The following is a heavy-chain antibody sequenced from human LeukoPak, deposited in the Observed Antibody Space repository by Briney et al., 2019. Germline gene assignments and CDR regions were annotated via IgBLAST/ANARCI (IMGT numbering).Heavy chain of an antibody. CDR2: ISGSGGST. V-gene: IGHV3-23*01. J-gene: IGHJ4*02. CDR1: GFTFSSYA. CDR3: AKDLGAMRYFDY. Sequence: GGSLRLSCAASGFTFSSYAMSWVRQAPGKGLEWVSAISGSGGSTCYADSVKGRFTISRDNSKNTLYLQMNSLRAEDTAVYYCAKDLGAMRYFDYWGQGTLVTVSS. D-gene: IGHD3-16*01.